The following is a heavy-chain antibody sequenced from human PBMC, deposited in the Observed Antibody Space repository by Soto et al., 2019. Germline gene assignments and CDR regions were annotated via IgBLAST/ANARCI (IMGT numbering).Heavy chain of an antibody. CDR2: ISYDGNNK. D-gene: IGHD2-15*01. CDR3: ARAGCDGGSCYTLVGLRYGMDV. CDR1: GFIFSSYA. V-gene: IGHV3-30-3*01. J-gene: IGHJ6*02. Sequence: QVQLVESGGGVVQPGRSLRLSCAASGFIFSSYAMYWVRQAPGKGLEWVAVISYDGNNKYYADSVKGRFTISRDNSRNTLYLQMTSLRAEDSAVYYWARAGCDGGSCYTLVGLRYGMDVWGQGTTVTVSS.